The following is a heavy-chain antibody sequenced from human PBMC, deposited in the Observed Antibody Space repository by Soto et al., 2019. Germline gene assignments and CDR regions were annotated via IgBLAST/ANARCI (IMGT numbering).Heavy chain of an antibody. CDR1: GFTFSSYS. J-gene: IGHJ5*02. V-gene: IGHV3-21*01. Sequence: EVQLVESGGGLVKPGGSLRLSCAASGFTFSSYSMNWVRQAPGKGLEWVSSISSSSSYIYYADSVKCRFTISRDNAKNSLYLQRNSLRAEDTAVYYCARDAPPYSGYESEYNCFDPWGQGTLVTVSS. CDR2: ISSSSSYI. CDR3: ARDAPPYSGYESEYNCFDP. D-gene: IGHD5-12*01.